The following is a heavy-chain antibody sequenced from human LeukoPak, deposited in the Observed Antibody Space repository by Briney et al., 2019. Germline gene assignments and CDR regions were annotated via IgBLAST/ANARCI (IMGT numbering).Heavy chain of an antibody. J-gene: IGHJ3*02. V-gene: IGHV3-53*01. Sequence: GGSLRLSCADSGFTVSDNYMTWVRQAPGKGLEWVSSIYNTGATHYAESVKGRFTISRDNSKNTLFLQMNSLRAEDMAVYYCARIEWERLGRAFDIWGQGTMVTVSS. CDR3: ARIEWERLGRAFDI. CDR1: GFTVSDNY. D-gene: IGHD1-26*01. CDR2: IYNTGAT.